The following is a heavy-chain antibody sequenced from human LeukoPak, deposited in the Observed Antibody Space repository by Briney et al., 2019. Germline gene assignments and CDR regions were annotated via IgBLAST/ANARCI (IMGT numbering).Heavy chain of an antibody. CDR2: INSDGSST. CDR3: ARGSWHTAMVDY. J-gene: IGHJ4*02. CDR1: GFTFSSYW. Sequence: GGSLRLSCAASGFTFSSYWMHWVRQAPGKGLVWVSRINSDGSSTSYADSVKGRFTISRDNAKNSLYLQMNSLKAEDTAVYYCARGSWHTAMVDYWGQGTLVTVSS. V-gene: IGHV3-74*01. D-gene: IGHD5-18*01.